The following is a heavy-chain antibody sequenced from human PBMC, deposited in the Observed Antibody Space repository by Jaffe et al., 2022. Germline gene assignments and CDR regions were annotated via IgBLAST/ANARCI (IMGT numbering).Heavy chain of an antibody. J-gene: IGHJ5*02. CDR1: GFTFSSYS. D-gene: IGHD3-3*01. CDR3: ARDGVGGFWSLTNWFDP. CDR2: ISSSSSYI. Sequence: EVQLVESGGGLVKPGGSLRLSCAASGFTFSSYSMNWVRQAPGKGLEWVSSISSSSSYIYYADSVKGRFTISRDNAKNSLYLQMNSLRAEDTAVYYCARDGVGGFWSLTNWFDPWGQGTLVTVSS. V-gene: IGHV3-21*01.